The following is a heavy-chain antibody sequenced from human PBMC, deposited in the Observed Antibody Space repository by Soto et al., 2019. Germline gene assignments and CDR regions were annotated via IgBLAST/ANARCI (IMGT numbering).Heavy chain of an antibody. J-gene: IGHJ4*02. CDR2: INPSGGST. CDR1: GYTFTSYY. D-gene: IGHD2-15*01. V-gene: IGHV1-46*03. Sequence: GASVKVSCKASGYTFTSYYMHWVRQAPGQGLEWKGIINPSGGSTSYAQKFQGRVTMTRDTSTSTVYMELSSLRSEDTAVYYFARGNIVVVVAAALDYWGQGTLVTVSS. CDR3: ARGNIVVVVAAALDY.